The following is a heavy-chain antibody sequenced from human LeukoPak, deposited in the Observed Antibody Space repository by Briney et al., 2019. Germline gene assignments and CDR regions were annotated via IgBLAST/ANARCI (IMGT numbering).Heavy chain of an antibody. Sequence: SQTLSLTCTVSGGSISSSSYYWGWIRQPPGKGLEWIGSIYYSGSTYYNPSLKSRVTISVDTSKNQFSLKLSSVTAADTAVYYCARRTASGSYYLDYWGQGTLVTVSS. V-gene: IGHV4-39*01. CDR1: GGSISSSSYY. CDR2: IYYSGST. D-gene: IGHD1-26*01. CDR3: ARRTASGSYYLDY. J-gene: IGHJ4*02.